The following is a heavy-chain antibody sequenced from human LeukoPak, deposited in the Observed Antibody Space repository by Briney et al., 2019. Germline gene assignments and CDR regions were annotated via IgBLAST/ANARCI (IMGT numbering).Heavy chain of an antibody. D-gene: IGHD4-23*01. V-gene: IGHV3-30*04. CDR2: IPYDGSNK. Sequence: GGSLRLSCAASGFTFSSYAMSWVRQAPGKGLEWVAVIPYDGSNKYYADSVKGRFTISRENSKNRLYLQMNSLRAEDTAVYYCARAEGYGGELDSWGQGTLVTVSS. J-gene: IGHJ4*02. CDR3: ARAEGYGGELDS. CDR1: GFTFSSYA.